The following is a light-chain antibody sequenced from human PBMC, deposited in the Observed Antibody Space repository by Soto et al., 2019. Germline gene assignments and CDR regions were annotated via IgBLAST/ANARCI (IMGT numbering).Light chain of an antibody. Sequence: EIVLTQSPATLSLSPGERATLSCRASQSITNYLAWYQQKPGQAPRLLIYDASTRATDIPARFSGSGSGTEFTLTISSLQSEDFAVYFCQQYSDLPMTFGQGTRLEI. CDR3: QQYSDLPMT. V-gene: IGKV3-15*01. CDR2: DAS. J-gene: IGKJ5*01. CDR1: QSITNY.